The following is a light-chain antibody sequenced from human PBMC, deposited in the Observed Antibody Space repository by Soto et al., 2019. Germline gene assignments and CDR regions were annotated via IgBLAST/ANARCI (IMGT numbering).Light chain of an antibody. CDR2: QDS. V-gene: IGLV3-1*01. Sequence: SYELTQPPSVSVSPGQTASITCSGDKLGDKYACWYQQKPGQSPVLVIYQDSKRPSGIPERFSGSNSGNTATLTISGTQAMDEADYYCQAWDGSTGVFGAGTKLTVL. J-gene: IGLJ1*01. CDR3: QAWDGSTGV. CDR1: KLGDKY.